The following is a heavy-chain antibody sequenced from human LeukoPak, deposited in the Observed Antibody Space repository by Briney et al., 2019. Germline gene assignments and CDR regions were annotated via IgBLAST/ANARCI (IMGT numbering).Heavy chain of an antibody. J-gene: IGHJ4*02. Sequence: GGSLRLSCSVSGFSFDDYAMSWVRQAPGKGLEWVGFIRGKAYGETTDYAASVKGRFIISRDEFDSIVYLQMNSLKSEDTAVYYCARGSDSNFGAWDGFDYWGQGTLVTVSS. CDR1: GFSFDDYA. V-gene: IGHV3-49*04. CDR3: ARGSDSNFGAWDGFDY. D-gene: IGHD3-16*01. CDR2: IRGKAYGETT.